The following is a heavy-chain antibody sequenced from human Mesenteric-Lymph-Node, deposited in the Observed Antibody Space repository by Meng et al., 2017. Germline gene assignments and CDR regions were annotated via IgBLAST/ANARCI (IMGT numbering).Heavy chain of an antibody. Sequence: ASVKVSCKASGYTFTGYYMHWVRQAPGQGLEWMGIINPSGGSTSYAQKFQGRVTMTRDTSTSTAYMELSSLRSEDTAVYYCASSSRYYYDIGAFDIWGQGTMVTVSS. V-gene: IGHV1-46*01. CDR2: INPSGGST. CDR3: ASSSRYYYDIGAFDI. CDR1: GYTFTGYY. J-gene: IGHJ3*02. D-gene: IGHD3-22*01.